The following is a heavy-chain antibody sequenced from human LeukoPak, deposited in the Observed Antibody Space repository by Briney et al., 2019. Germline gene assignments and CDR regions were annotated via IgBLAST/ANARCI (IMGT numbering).Heavy chain of an antibody. D-gene: IGHD5-18*01. CDR2: IYYSGST. CDR1: GGSISRSSYY. CDR3: ARARGYSYGYPDY. Sequence: SETLSLTCTVSGGSISRSSYYWGWIRQPPGKGLEWIGSIYYSGSTYYNPSLKSRVTISVDTSKNQFSLKLSSVTAADTAVYYCARARGYSYGYPDYWGQGTLVTVSS. J-gene: IGHJ4*02. V-gene: IGHV4-39*01.